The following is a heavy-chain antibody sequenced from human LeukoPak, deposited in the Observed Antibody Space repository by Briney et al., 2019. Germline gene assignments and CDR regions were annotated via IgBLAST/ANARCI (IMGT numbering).Heavy chain of an antibody. CDR2: INNDGSST. J-gene: IGHJ4*02. D-gene: IGHD6-13*01. V-gene: IGHV3-74*01. CDR1: GFTFSSYW. Sequence: GGSLRLSCAASGFTFSSYWMHWVRQVPGKGLVWVSRINNDGSSTTYADSVKGRFTISRDNSKNTLYLQMNSLRVEDTAVYYCARRWSFDHWGQGTLVTVSS. CDR3: ARRWSFDH.